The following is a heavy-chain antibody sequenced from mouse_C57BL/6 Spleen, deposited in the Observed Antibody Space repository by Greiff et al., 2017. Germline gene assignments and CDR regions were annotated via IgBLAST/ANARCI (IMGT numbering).Heavy chain of an antibody. CDR3: AREKNYYGSSYVGWYFDV. CDR2: IYPGDGDT. D-gene: IGHD1-1*01. Sequence: VQLQQSGAELVKPGASVKISCKASGYAFSSYWMNWVKQRPGKGLEWIGQIYPGDGDTNYNGKFKGQATLTADKSSSTAYMQLSSLTSEDSAVYFCAREKNYYGSSYVGWYFDVWGTGTTVTVSS. J-gene: IGHJ1*03. CDR1: GYAFSSYW. V-gene: IGHV1-80*01.